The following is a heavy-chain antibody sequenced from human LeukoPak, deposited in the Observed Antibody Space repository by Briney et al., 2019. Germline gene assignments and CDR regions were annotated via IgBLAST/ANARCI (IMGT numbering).Heavy chain of an antibody. D-gene: IGHD3-10*01. CDR2: ISYDGSDE. Sequence: GGSLRLSCAASGFTFSRHAMHWVRQSPGKGLEWVAIISYDGSDEYIADSVKGRFSISRDNSRNTLDLQMNSLTTEDTALYYRARATDYYGSGSYLPLYYFYGMDVWGKGTAVIVSS. J-gene: IGHJ6*04. V-gene: IGHV3-30*04. CDR1: GFTFSRHA. CDR3: ARATDYYGSGSYLPLYYFYGMDV.